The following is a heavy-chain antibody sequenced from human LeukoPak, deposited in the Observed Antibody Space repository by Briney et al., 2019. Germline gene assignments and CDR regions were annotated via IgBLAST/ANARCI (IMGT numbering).Heavy chain of an antibody. J-gene: IGHJ4*02. CDR2: ISGYNGNT. V-gene: IGHV1-18*01. D-gene: IGHD2/OR15-2a*01. CDR1: GYTFTSYG. Sequence: RASVTVSCKASGYTFTSYGISWVRQAPGQGLEWMGWISGYNGNTDYEQKLQGRVTMTTDTSTSTAYMELRGLRSDDTAVYYCAREIGPFDYWGQGTLVTVSS. CDR3: AREIGPFDY.